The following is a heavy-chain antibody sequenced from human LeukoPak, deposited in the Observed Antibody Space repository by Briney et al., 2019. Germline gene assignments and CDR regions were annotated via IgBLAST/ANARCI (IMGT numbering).Heavy chain of an antibody. CDR2: IKSKIDGETT. CDR3: TTERNWELLRPYGMNI. J-gene: IGHJ6*02. V-gene: IGHV3-15*01. CDR1: GFTFSHAW. D-gene: IGHD1-26*01. Sequence: GGSLRLSCAASGFTFSHAWMTWVRQAPGKGLEWVGRIKSKIDGETTDYAAPVKGRFTISRDDSKTTLYLQMNRLKTEDSAVYYCTTERNWELLRPYGMNIWGQGTTVTVSS.